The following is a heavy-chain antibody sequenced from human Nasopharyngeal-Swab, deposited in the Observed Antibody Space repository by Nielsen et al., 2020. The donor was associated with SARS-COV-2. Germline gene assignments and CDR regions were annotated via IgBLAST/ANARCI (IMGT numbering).Heavy chain of an antibody. Sequence: GGSLRLSCTPSEFTLRNHWMHWVRLTPGKGLVWVSGIDFDGSNTFYVDSVKGRFTISRDNGENTLSLQMNSLRDEDTGVYYCGSVFEIWGQGVLVTVSS. D-gene: IGHD3-9*01. CDR1: EFTLRNHW. J-gene: IGHJ4*02. V-gene: IGHV3-74*01. CDR2: IDFDGSNT. CDR3: GSVFEI.